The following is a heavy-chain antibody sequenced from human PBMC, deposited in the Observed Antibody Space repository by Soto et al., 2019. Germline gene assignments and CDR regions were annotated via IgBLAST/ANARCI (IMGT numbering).Heavy chain of an antibody. Sequence: QVQLVQSGAEVKKPGSSVKVSCKASGGTFSSYAISWVRQAPGQGLEWMGGIIPIFGTANYAQKFQGRVTITAGESTSTAYMELSSLRSEDTAVYYCARSDSSGYYLYNWFDPWGQGTLVTVSS. CDR1: GGTFSSYA. CDR2: IIPIFGTA. J-gene: IGHJ5*02. D-gene: IGHD3-22*01. V-gene: IGHV1-69*01. CDR3: ARSDSSGYYLYNWFDP.